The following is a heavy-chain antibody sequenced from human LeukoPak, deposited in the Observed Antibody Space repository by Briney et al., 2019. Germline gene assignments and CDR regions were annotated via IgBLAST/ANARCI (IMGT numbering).Heavy chain of an antibody. J-gene: IGHJ6*02. CDR1: GGSISSSSYY. CDR2: IHYSGST. V-gene: IGHV4-39*01. D-gene: IGHD5-12*01. CDR3: ARLVVATWGYYYGMDV. Sequence: SGTLSLTCTVSGGSISSSSYYWGWIRQPPGKGLEWIGNIHYSGSTYYNPSLKSRVTISVDTSKNQFSLKLSSVTAADTAVYYRARLVVATWGYYYGMDVWGQGTTVTVSS.